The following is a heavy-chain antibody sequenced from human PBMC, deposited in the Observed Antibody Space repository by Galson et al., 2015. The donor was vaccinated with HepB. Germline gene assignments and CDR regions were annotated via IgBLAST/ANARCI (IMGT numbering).Heavy chain of an antibody. CDR3: AKDLPRRLRFLEGYGMDV. CDR2: ISGSGGST. D-gene: IGHD3-3*01. V-gene: IGHV3-23*01. Sequence: SLRLSCAASGFTFSSYAMSWVRQAPGKGLEWVSAISGSGGSTYYADSVKGRFTISRDNSKNTLYLQMNSLRAEDTAVYYCAKDLPRRLRFLEGYGMDVWGQGTTVTVSS. J-gene: IGHJ6*02. CDR1: GFTFSSYA.